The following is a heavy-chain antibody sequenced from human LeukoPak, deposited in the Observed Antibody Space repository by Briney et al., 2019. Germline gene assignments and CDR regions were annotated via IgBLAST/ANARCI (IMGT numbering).Heavy chain of an antibody. Sequence: SGGSLRLSCAASGFTFSSYGMHWVRQAPGKGLEWVAVISYDGSNKYYADSVKGRFTISRDNSKNTLYLQMNSLRAEDTAVYYCARIIKNIYGMDVWGQGTTVTVSS. CDR1: GFTFSSYG. J-gene: IGHJ6*02. CDR3: ARIIKNIYGMDV. D-gene: IGHD2/OR15-2a*01. CDR2: ISYDGSNK. V-gene: IGHV3-30*03.